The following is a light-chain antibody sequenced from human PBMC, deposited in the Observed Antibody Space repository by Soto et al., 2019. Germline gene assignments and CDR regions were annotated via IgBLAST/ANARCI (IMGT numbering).Light chain of an antibody. Sequence: QSVLTQPPSVSGAPGQRVTISCTGSSSNIGAGHDVHWYQQIPETAPKLLVSANTNRPSGVPDRFPGSNSGTSASLSITGLQAEDEADYYCQSFDSSLDGWVFGGGTTLTVL. CDR1: SSNIGAGHD. V-gene: IGLV1-40*01. CDR2: ANT. CDR3: QSFDSSLDGWV. J-gene: IGLJ3*02.